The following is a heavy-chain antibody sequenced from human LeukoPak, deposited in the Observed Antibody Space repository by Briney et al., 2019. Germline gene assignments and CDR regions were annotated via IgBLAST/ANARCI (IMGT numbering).Heavy chain of an antibody. CDR2: IIPIFGIA. J-gene: IGHJ5*02. CDR1: GGTFSSYA. CDR3: ARGGDFRSSPRLMVGFDP. D-gene: IGHD2-8*01. Sequence: SVKVSCKASGGTFSSYAISWVRQAPGQGLEWMGGIIPIFGIANYAQKFQGRVTITADESTSTAYMELSSLRSEDTAVYYCARGGDFRSSPRLMVGFDPWGQGTLVTVSS. V-gene: IGHV1-69*13.